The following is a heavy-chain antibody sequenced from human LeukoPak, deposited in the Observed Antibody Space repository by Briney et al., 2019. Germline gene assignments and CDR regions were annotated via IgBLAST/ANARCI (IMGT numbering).Heavy chain of an antibody. V-gene: IGHV3-48*03. CDR3: ARGGGYDSSGYPLFDY. Sequence: GGSLRLSCAASGFTFSSYEMNWVRQAPGKGLEWVSYISSSGSTIYYADSVKGRFTISRDNAKNSLYLQMNSLRAEDTAVYYCARGGGYDSSGYPLFDYWGQGTLVTVSS. CDR1: GFTFSSYE. J-gene: IGHJ4*02. CDR2: ISSSGSTI. D-gene: IGHD3-22*01.